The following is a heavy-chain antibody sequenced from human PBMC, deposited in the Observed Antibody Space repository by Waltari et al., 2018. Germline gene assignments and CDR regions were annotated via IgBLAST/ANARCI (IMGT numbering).Heavy chain of an antibody. CDR3: ARDGYSGHLDP. J-gene: IGHJ5*02. V-gene: IGHV3-30*07. CDR2: ISYDGSKK. D-gene: IGHD5-12*01. Sequence: QAQLVESGGGAVQPGRSLRLSCAASGFSFNSFALHWVRQAPGKGPEWLAGISYDGSKKCYAESVKGRFTISRDNSKNVVYLQVDSLRPEDTAVYYCARDGYSGHLDPWGQGTLVTVSS. CDR1: GFSFNSFA.